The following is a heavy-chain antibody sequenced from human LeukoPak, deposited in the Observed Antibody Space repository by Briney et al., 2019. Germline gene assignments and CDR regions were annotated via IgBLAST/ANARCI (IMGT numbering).Heavy chain of an antibody. Sequence: PSETLSLTCTVSGGSISSYYWSWIRQPPGKGLEWIGYIYYSGSTNYNPSLKSRVTISVDTSKNQFSLKLSSATAADTAVYYCARGGVITIIKGGQGTLVTVSS. CDR2: IYYSGST. J-gene: IGHJ4*02. CDR3: ARGGVITIIK. V-gene: IGHV4-59*01. CDR1: GGSISSYY. D-gene: IGHD3-22*01.